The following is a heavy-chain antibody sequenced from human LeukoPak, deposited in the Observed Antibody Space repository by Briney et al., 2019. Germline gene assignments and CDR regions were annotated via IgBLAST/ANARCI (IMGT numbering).Heavy chain of an antibody. Sequence: NPSETLSLTCAVYGGSFSGYYWSWIRQPPGKGLEWIGEINHSGSTNYNPSLKSRVTISVDTSKNQFSLKLSSVTAADTAVYYCARESVVLLWFGEPPDAFDIWGQGTMVTVSS. CDR1: GGSFSGYY. V-gene: IGHV4-34*01. D-gene: IGHD3-10*01. J-gene: IGHJ3*02. CDR2: INHSGST. CDR3: ARESVVLLWFGEPPDAFDI.